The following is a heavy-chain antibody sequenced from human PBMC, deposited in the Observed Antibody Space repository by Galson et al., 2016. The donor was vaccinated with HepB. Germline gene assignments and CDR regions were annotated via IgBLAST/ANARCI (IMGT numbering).Heavy chain of an antibody. D-gene: IGHD3-22*01. CDR2: INPNSGGT. CDR3: ARGPLGYYYDRSGSLDF. Sequence: SVKVSCKASGYTFTGHNIHWVRQAAGHGLEWMGWINPNSGGTIYAQSFQGRVTMTRDTSNSTASMELSRLRSDDTAVYYCARGPLGYYYDRSGSLDFWGQGTLVTVSS. V-gene: IGHV1-2*02. CDR1: GYTFTGHN. J-gene: IGHJ4*02.